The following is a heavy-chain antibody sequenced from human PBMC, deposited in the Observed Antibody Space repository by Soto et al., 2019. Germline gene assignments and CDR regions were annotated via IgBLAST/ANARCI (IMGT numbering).Heavy chain of an antibody. J-gene: IGHJ6*03. CDR2: ISSSSSYI. D-gene: IGHD3-16*01. Sequence: EVQLVESGGGLVKPGGSLRLSCAASGFTFSSYSMNWVRQAPGKGLEWVSSISSSSSYIYYADSVKGRFTISRDHAKNSLYLQMNSLRAEDTAVYYCARDRLGDYYYYMDVWGKGTTVTVSS. CDR1: GFTFSSYS. V-gene: IGHV3-21*01. CDR3: ARDRLGDYYYYMDV.